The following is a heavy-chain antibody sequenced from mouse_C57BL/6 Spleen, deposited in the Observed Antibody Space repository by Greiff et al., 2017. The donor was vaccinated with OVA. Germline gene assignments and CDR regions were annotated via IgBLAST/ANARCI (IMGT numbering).Heavy chain of an antibody. D-gene: IGHD1-1*01. CDR1: GYTFTDYY. V-gene: IGHV1-19*01. CDR2: INPYNGGT. CDR3: ARDYYGSEGAMDY. Sequence: VQLQQSGPVLVKPGASVKMSCKASGYTFTDYYMNWVKQSHGKSLEWIGVINPYNGGTSYNQKFKGKATLTVDKSSSTAYMELNSLTSEDSAVYYCARDYYGSEGAMDYWGQGTSVTVSS. J-gene: IGHJ4*01.